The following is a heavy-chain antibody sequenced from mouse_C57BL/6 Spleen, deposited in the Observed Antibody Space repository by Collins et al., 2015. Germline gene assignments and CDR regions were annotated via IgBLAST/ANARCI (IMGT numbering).Heavy chain of an antibody. CDR2: IDPENGDT. CDR1: GFNIKDDY. J-gene: IGHJ3*01. CDR3: TTCYGFAY. D-gene: IGHD1-1*01. V-gene: IGHV14-4*01. Sequence: EVQLQQSGAELVRPGASVKLSCTASGFNIKDDYMHWVKQRPEQGLEWIGWIDPENGDTEYASKFQGKATITADTSSNTAYLQLSSLTSEDTAVYYCTTCYGFAYWGPRDSGHCLC.